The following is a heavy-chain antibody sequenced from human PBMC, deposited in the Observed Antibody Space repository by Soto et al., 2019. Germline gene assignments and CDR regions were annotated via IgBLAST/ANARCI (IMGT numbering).Heavy chain of an antibody. CDR1: GGSISSSSYY. J-gene: IGHJ4*02. Sequence: SETLSLTCTVSGGSISSSSYYWGWIRQPPGKGLEWIGSIYYSGSTYYNPSLKSRVTISVDTSKNQFSLKLSSVTAADTAVYYCARVVREYDSSGYYYVPFDYWGQGTLVTVSS. D-gene: IGHD3-22*01. CDR3: ARVVREYDSSGYYYVPFDY. CDR2: IYYSGST. V-gene: IGHV4-39*07.